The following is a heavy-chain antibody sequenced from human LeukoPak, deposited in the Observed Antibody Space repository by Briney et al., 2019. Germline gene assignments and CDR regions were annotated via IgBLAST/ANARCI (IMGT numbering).Heavy chain of an antibody. CDR1: GFTFSSYA. D-gene: IGHD4-11*01. V-gene: IGHV3-23*01. CDR3: AKDRLA. Sequence: GGSLRLSXAXSGFTFSSYAMSWVRQAPGKGLEWVSAISASGGTTYYADSVKGRFTISRDNSKNTLYLQMNNLRAEDTAVYYCAKDRLAWGQGTLVTVPS. J-gene: IGHJ5*02. CDR2: ISASGGTT.